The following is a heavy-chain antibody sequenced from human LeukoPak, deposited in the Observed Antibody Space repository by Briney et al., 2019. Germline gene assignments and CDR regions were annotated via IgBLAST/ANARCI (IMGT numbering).Heavy chain of an antibody. CDR2: TRNKANSYIT. Sequence: GGSLRLSCAASGFTFSDHFLDCVRQAPGKGLEWVGRTRNKANSYITEYTASVKGRSTISRDDSKNSLYLQMSSLKTDDTAMYYCASIRGTFGYWGQGTLVTVSS. V-gene: IGHV3-72*01. D-gene: IGHD1-26*01. CDR1: GFTFSDHF. CDR3: ASIRGTFGY. J-gene: IGHJ4*02.